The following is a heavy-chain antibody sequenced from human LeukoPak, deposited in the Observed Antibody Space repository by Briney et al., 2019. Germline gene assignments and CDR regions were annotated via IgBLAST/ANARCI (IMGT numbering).Heavy chain of an antibody. CDR2: ISAYNGST. CDR1: GGTISNYV. J-gene: IGHJ3*02. V-gene: IGHV1-18*01. D-gene: IGHD3-22*01. CDR3: ARNYYDSSGYHGAFDI. Sequence: GASVKVSCKAAGGTISNYVISWVRQAPGQGLEWMGWISAYNGSTNYAQKLQGRVTMTTDTSTSTAYMELRSLRSDDTAVYYCARNYYDSSGYHGAFDIWGQGTMVTVSS.